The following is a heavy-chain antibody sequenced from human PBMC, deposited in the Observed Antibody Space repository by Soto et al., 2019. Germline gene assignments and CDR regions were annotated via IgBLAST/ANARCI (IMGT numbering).Heavy chain of an antibody. D-gene: IGHD1-26*01. CDR2: IYSGETT. CDR1: GFNVNSDY. V-gene: IGHV3-53*01. Sequence: EVQLVESGGGLIHPGGSLRLSCAASGFNVNSDYMNWVRQTPGKGLEWVASIYSGETTYYADSVRGRFTISSDNAKNTLYLQMNSLRAEDTAVYYCARVVAHYSGSYRTIDYWGQGTLVTVSS. J-gene: IGHJ4*02. CDR3: ARVVAHYSGSYRTIDY.